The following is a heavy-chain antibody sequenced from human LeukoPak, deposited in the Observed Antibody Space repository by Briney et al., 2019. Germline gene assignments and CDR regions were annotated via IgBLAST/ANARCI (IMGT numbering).Heavy chain of an antibody. CDR2: IDSSSRYI. V-gene: IGHV3-21*01. CDR3: VRETAHSFDC. CDR1: GFTFSSYN. Sequence: GGSLRLSCAASGFTFSSYNMDWVRQAPGKGLEWVSFIDSSSRYIYQADSVKGRFTISRDNAKNSLYLQMNSLRAEDTAVYYCVRETAHSFDCWGQGTLVTVSS. J-gene: IGHJ4*02. D-gene: IGHD1-14*01.